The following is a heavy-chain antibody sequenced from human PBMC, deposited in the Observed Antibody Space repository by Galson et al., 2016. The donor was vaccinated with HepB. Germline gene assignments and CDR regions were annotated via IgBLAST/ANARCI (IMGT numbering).Heavy chain of an antibody. CDR2: IWYDGSHK. CDR1: GFTFSSYG. Sequence: SLRLSCATAGFTFSSYGLHWVRQAPGKGLEWVALIWYDGSHKYYADSVKGRLTISRDNSKNALYLQMNSLRAEDTAVYYCARGDFYYVSSGLDYWGQGTLVTVSS. D-gene: IGHD3-22*01. V-gene: IGHV3-33*08. J-gene: IGHJ4*02. CDR3: ARGDFYYVSSGLDY.